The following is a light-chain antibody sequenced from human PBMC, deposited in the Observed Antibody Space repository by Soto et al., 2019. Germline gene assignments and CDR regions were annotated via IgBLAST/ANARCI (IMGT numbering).Light chain of an antibody. CDR1: QGIANE. Sequence: IQMAQSPSSLSASVGDRVTITCRASQGIANELGWYQQKPGKAPKLLINAASSLQSGVPSRFSGSGSGTEFTLTISSLQPDDFATYYCQQYNSYWTFGQGTKVDI. CDR2: AAS. CDR3: QQYNSYWT. J-gene: IGKJ1*01. V-gene: IGKV1-17*01.